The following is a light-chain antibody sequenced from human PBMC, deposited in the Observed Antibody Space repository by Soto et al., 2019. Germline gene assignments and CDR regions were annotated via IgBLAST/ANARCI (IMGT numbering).Light chain of an antibody. V-gene: IGKV1-9*01. CDR2: DAS. Sequence: IQLTQSPSSLSASVGYRVTITCRASQGISGWLAWYQQKPGKAPNLLIYDASTLRNGVPSRFSGSGSGTEFTLTITSLQPEDFATYYCQQLNSFPITFGQGTRLEIK. CDR3: QQLNSFPIT. CDR1: QGISGW. J-gene: IGKJ5*01.